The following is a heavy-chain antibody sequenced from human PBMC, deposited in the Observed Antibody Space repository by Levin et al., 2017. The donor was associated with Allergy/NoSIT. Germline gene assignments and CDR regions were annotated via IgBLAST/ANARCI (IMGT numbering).Heavy chain of an antibody. V-gene: IGHV3-53*01. D-gene: IGHD3-16*02. CDR2: IYSGGNT. CDR1: GFTVSSSY. CDR3: ARELGTDGDYVWGSYRD. Sequence: GGSLRLSCAASGFTVSSSYMTWFRQSPGKGLEWVSVIYSGGNTYYVDSVKGRFTISRDNSRNTLYLQMHSLRAEDTAVYYCARELGTDGDYVWGSYRDWGQGTLVTVSS. J-gene: IGHJ4*02.